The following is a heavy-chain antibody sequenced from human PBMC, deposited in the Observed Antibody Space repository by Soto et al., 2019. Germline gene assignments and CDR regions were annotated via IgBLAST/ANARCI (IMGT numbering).Heavy chain of an antibody. CDR3: AKTMSPQLVFFDY. D-gene: IGHD6-13*01. CDR1: GFTFSSYA. J-gene: IGHJ4*02. Sequence: HPGGSLRLSCAASGFTFSSYAMSWVRQAPGKGLEWVSAISGSGGSTYYADSVKGRFTISRDNSKNTLYLQMNSLRAEDTAVYYCAKTMSPQLVFFDYWGQGTLVTAPQ. CDR2: ISGSGGST. V-gene: IGHV3-23*01.